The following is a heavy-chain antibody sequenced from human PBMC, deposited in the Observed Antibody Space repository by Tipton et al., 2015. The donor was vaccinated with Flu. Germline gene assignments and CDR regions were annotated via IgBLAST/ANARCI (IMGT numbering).Heavy chain of an antibody. Sequence: SLRLSCAASGLTFEDYAMHWVRQAPGKGLEWVSGIDWSSGKIVYADSVKGRFTISSDNAKSSLFLQMNSLRAEDTALYYCARDRLVVLADGPAHDFWGQGTLVTVSS. J-gene: IGHJ4*02. CDR3: ARDRLVVLADGPAHDF. V-gene: IGHV3-9*01. CDR1: GLTFEDYA. D-gene: IGHD2-21*02. CDR2: IDWSSGKI.